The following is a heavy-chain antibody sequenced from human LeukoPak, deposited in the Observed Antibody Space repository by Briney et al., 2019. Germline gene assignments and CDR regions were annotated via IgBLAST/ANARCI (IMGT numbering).Heavy chain of an antibody. CDR2: INPNSGGT. CDR3: ARAARRAYYYMDV. D-gene: IGHD6-6*01. J-gene: IGHJ6*03. V-gene: IGHV1-2*02. Sequence: ASVKVSCKASGYTFTSYDINWVRQATGQGLEWMGWINPNSGGTNYAQKFQGRVTMTRDTSISTAYMELSRLRSDDTAVYYCARAARRAYYYMDVWGKGTTVTVSS. CDR1: GYTFTSYD.